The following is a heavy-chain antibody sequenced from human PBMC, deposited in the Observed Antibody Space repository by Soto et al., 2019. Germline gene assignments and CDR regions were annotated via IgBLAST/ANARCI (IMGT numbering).Heavy chain of an antibody. J-gene: IGHJ4*02. Sequence: SQTLSLTCVISGDSVSSNSAAWNWIRQSPSRGLEWLGRTYYRSKWYNDYAVSVKSRITINPDTSKNQFSLQLNSVTPEDTAVYYCARDYRSINYYDSSGFDYWGQGALVTVSS. CDR3: ARDYRSINYYDSSGFDY. D-gene: IGHD3-22*01. CDR1: GDSVSSNSAA. CDR2: TYYRSKWYN. V-gene: IGHV6-1*01.